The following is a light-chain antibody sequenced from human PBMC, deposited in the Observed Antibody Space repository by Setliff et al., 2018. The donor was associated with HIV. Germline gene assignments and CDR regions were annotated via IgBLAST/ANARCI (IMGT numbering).Light chain of an antibody. CDR1: SSDVGAYSL. V-gene: IGLV2-14*01. CDR3: SSYRTGNTQV. J-gene: IGLJ3*02. CDR2: EVS. Sequence: LTQPASVSGSPGQSITVSCTGTSSDVGAYSLVSWYQQHPGKAPKLMIYEVSNRPSGVSNRFSASKSGNTASPTISGLQAEDEADYYCSSYRTGNTQVFGGGTK.